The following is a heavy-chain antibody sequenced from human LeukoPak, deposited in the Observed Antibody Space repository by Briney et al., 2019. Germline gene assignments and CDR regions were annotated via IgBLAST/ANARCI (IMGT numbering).Heavy chain of an antibody. CDR1: GFTLSSYE. V-gene: IGHV3-23*01. Sequence: GGSLRLSCTVSGFTLSSYEMSWIRQAPGKGLEWVSSVDYSADSTHYADSVMGRFTISRDNSKNTLYLQMNSLRAEDTAVYYVSVAGRYYYYMDVWGKGTTVTISS. CDR2: VDYSADST. J-gene: IGHJ6*03. D-gene: IGHD6-19*01. CDR3: SVAGRYYYYMDV.